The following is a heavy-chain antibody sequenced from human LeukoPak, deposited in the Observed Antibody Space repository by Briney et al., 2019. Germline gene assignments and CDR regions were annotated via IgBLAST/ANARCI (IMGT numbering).Heavy chain of an antibody. J-gene: IGHJ3*02. CDR3: AREPYDFWSGYGGLAFDI. CDR2: MNPNSGNT. CDR1: GYTFTSYD. Sequence: ASVKVSCKASGYTFTSYDINWVRQATGQGREWMGWMNPNSGNTGYAQKFQGRVTMTRNTSISTAYMELSSLRSEDTAVYYCAREPYDFWSGYGGLAFDIWGQGRMVTVSS. V-gene: IGHV1-8*01. D-gene: IGHD3-3*01.